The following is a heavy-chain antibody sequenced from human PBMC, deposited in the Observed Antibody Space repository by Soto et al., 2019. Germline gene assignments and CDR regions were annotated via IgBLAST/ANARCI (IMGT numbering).Heavy chain of an antibody. V-gene: IGHV4-30-4*01. CDR1: GDSISNGYYT. Sequence: SETLSLTCTVSGDSISNGYYTWSWIRQPPGKDLEWIGHIYNSVNTYSNPSLKSRVTISADTSKNQFSLKLSSVTAADTAVYYCARGAPYYYDSSGRGPYNFDYWGQGTLVTVSS. J-gene: IGHJ4*02. CDR3: ARGAPYYYDSSGRGPYNFDY. CDR2: IYNSVNT. D-gene: IGHD3-22*01.